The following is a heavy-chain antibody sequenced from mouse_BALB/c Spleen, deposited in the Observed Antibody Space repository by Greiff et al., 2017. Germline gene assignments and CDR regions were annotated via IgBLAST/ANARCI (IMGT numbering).Heavy chain of an antibody. CDR2: ISSGSSTI. CDR1: GFTFSSFG. V-gene: IGHV5-17*02. D-gene: IGHD1-1*01. Sequence: EVQLVESGGGLVQPGGSRKLSCAASGFTFSSFGMHWVRQAPEKGLEWVAYISSGSSTIYYADTVKGRFTISRDNPKNTLFLQMTSLRSEDTAMYYCARGTVEAWFAYWGQGTLVTVSA. CDR3: ARGTVEAWFAY. J-gene: IGHJ3*01.